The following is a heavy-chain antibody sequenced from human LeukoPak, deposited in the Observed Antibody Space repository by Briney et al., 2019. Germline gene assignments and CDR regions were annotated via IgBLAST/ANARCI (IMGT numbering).Heavy chain of an antibody. CDR3: ARDFVNPYLDY. CDR2: ISGSGVTT. CDR1: GFTFSSYA. Sequence: GGSLRLSCVASGFTFSSYAMSWVRQSPGKGLEWVSAISGSGVTTHYAGSVKGRFSISRDNSKNTLYLQMNSLRAEDTAVYYCARDFVNPYLDYWGQGTLVTVSS. J-gene: IGHJ4*02. V-gene: IGHV3-23*01. D-gene: IGHD3-3*01.